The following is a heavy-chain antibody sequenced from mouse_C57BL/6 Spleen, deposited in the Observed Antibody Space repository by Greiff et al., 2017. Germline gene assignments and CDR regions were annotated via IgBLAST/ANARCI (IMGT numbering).Heavy chain of an antibody. CDR2: INPSNGGT. CDR3: AREGYGYLVDFDV. V-gene: IGHV1-53*01. D-gene: IGHD2-2*01. CDR1: GYTFTSYW. J-gene: IGHJ1*03. Sequence: QVQLQQPGTELVKPGASVKLSCKASGYTFTSYWMHWVKQRPGQGLEWIGNINPSNGGTNYNEKFKSKATLTVDKSSSTAYMQLSSLTSEDSAVXYCAREGYGYLVDFDVWGTGTTGTVSS.